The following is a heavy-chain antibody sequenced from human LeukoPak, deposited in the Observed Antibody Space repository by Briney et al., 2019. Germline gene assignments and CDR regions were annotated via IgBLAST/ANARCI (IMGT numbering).Heavy chain of an antibody. V-gene: IGHV4-39*01. Sequence: SETLSLTCSVSDDSIRRGFYWGWIRQPPGKGLEWIGNIYYSGFPYYNPSLKSRVTISLDMSKTEFSLKLTSVTAADTAVYYCARHGDYYGPGPDYWGQGTLVTVSS. CDR3: ARHGDYYGPGPDY. D-gene: IGHD3-10*01. CDR1: DDSIRRGFY. CDR2: IYYSGFP. J-gene: IGHJ4*02.